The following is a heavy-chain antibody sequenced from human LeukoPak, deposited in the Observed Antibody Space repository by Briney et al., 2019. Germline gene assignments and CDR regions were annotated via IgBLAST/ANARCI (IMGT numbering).Heavy chain of an antibody. Sequence: GGSLRLSCAASGFTFSSYAMSWVRQAPGKGLEWVSAISGSGGSTYYADSVKGRFTISRDNSKNTLYLQMNSLRAEDTAVYYCAKRMDIVVVPAAIPEVDWGQGTLVTVSS. CDR1: GFTFSSYA. CDR3: AKRMDIVVVPAAIPEVD. J-gene: IGHJ4*02. CDR2: ISGSGGST. V-gene: IGHV3-23*01. D-gene: IGHD2-2*02.